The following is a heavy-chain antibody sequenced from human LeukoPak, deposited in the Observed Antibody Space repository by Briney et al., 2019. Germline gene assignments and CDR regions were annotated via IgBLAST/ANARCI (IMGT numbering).Heavy chain of an antibody. J-gene: IGHJ3*02. CDR3: ARGGLLPDSSGTFDI. CDR2: IYYSGST. CDR1: GASISSSSYY. Sequence: PSETLSLTCTVSGASISSSSYYWGWIRQPPGKGLEWIGSIYYSGSTYYNPSIKSRVTISVDTSKNQFSLKLSSMTAADTAVYYCARGGLLPDSSGTFDIWGQGTMVTVSS. V-gene: IGHV4-39*07. D-gene: IGHD3-22*01.